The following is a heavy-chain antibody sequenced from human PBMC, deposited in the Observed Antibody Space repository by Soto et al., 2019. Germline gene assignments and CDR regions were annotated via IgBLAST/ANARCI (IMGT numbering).Heavy chain of an antibody. J-gene: IGHJ4*02. V-gene: IGHV3-30-3*01. Sequence: QVQLVESGGGVVQPGRSLRLSCAASGFTFSSYAMHWVRQAPGKGLEWVAVISYDGSNKYYADSVKGRFTISRDNSKNTLYLQMNSLRAEDTAVYYCARDDCYDSSGYGRGGSILDYWGQGTLVTVSS. D-gene: IGHD3-22*01. CDR3: ARDDCYDSSGYGRGGSILDY. CDR1: GFTFSSYA. CDR2: ISYDGSNK.